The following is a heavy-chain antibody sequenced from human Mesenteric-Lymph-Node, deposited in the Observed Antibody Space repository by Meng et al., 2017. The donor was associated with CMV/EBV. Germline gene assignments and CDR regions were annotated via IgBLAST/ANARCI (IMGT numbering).Heavy chain of an antibody. V-gene: IGHV3-7*01. D-gene: IGHD3-3*01. Sequence: GESLKISCAASGFTFSSYWMSWVRQSPEKGLEWVANINEDGSATYSIDSVKGRFTISRDNAKNSLHLQMNSLRADDTTVYYCARDRGGRSGYSPPYDYWGQGTLVTVSS. CDR3: ARDRGGRSGYSPPYDY. J-gene: IGHJ4*02. CDR2: INEDGSAT. CDR1: GFTFSSYW.